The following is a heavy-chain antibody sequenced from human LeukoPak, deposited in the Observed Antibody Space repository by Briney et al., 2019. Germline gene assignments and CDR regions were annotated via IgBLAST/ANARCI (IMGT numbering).Heavy chain of an antibody. CDR3: ARRARDCSRTSCFNYYCYTDV. Sequence: GDSVKVSCKTSGYIFNTYGISWVRQAPGQGLEWMAWIRGNNDNTKYAQKFQGRVPLTTDTSTSTAYMELRGLTSDDMAVYYCARRARDCSRTSCFNYYCYTDVWGQGTLVTVSS. V-gene: IGHV1-18*03. CDR2: IRGNNDNT. J-gene: IGHJ4*02. D-gene: IGHD2-2*01. CDR1: GYIFNTYG.